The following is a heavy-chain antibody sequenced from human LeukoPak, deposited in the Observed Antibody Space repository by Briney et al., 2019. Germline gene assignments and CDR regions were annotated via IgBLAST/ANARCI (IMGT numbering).Heavy chain of an antibody. J-gene: IGHJ6*02. CDR1: GGSISSSSYY. Sequence: SETLSLTCTVSGGSISSSSYYWGWIRQPPGKGLEWIGSIYYSGSTYYNPSLKSRVTISVDTSNNQFSLKLSSVTAADTAVYYCARGPLYYDILTGPLAGGMDVWGQGTTVTVSS. V-gene: IGHV4-39*01. CDR3: ARGPLYYDILTGPLAGGMDV. CDR2: IYYSGST. D-gene: IGHD3-9*01.